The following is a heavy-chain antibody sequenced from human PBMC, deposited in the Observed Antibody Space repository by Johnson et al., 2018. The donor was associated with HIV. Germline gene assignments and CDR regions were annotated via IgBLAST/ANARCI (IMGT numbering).Heavy chain of an antibody. CDR2: INWNGGST. J-gene: IGHJ3*02. CDR3: ARREGTTGTFSAFDI. Sequence: VQLVESGGGLVKPGRSLRLSCAASGFTFSSYWMHWVRQGPGKGLEWVSGINWNGGSTGYADSVKGRFTISRDNAKNSLYLQMNSLRAEDTALYYCARREGTTGTFSAFDIWGQGTMVTVSS. V-gene: IGHV3-20*04. D-gene: IGHD1-1*01. CDR1: GFTFSSYW.